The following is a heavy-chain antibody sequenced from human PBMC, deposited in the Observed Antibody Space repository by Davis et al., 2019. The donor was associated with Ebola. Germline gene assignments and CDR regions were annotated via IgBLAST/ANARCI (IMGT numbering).Heavy chain of an antibody. V-gene: IGHV3-30*03. CDR2: ISYDGSNK. CDR1: GFTFSSYS. Sequence: GESLKISCAASGFTFSSYSMNWVRQAPGKGLEWVAVISYDGSNKYYADSVKGRFTISRDNSKNTLYLQMNSLRAEDTAVYYCARLNPPSYDYVWGSYRYPPFGYFDYWGQGTLVTVSS. J-gene: IGHJ4*02. CDR3: ARLNPPSYDYVWGSYRYPPFGYFDY. D-gene: IGHD3-16*02.